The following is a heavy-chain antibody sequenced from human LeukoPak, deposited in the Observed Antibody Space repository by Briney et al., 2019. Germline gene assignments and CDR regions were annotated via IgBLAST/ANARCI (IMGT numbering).Heavy chain of an antibody. Sequence: ASVKVSCKTSGYTLTNYYMHWVRQAPGQGLEWMGIINPSDGSTNYAQKFQGRVTMTRDTSTSTVYMELSSLRSEDTAVYYCARGSGIVVVPAAIYWFDPWGQGTLVTVSS. V-gene: IGHV1-46*01. D-gene: IGHD2-2*01. CDR3: ARGSGIVVVPAAIYWFDP. CDR1: GYTLTNYY. CDR2: INPSDGST. J-gene: IGHJ5*02.